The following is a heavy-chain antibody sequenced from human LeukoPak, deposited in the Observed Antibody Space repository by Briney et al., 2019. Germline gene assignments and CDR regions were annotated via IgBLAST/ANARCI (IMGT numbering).Heavy chain of an antibody. CDR2: IYYSGSN. D-gene: IGHD3-22*01. J-gene: IGHJ4*02. CDR1: GGSISSYY. CDR3: ALSSGYYYYFDY. Sequence: PSETLSLTCTVSGGSISSYYWSWIRQPPGKGLEWFGSIYYSGSNYSHPSLKSRVTISVDTSKNQFSLKLSSVTAADTAVYYCALSSGYYYYFDYWGQGTLVTVSS. V-gene: IGHV4-59*05.